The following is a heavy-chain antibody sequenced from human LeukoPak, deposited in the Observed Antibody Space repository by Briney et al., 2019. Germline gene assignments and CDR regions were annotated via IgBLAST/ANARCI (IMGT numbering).Heavy chain of an antibody. J-gene: IGHJ5*02. Sequence: GGSLRLSCAAPGFTFSSYAMSWVRQAPGKGLEWVSAISGSGGSTYYADSVKGRLTITRDNYKNTLYLQMNSMRAEDTAVYYCAKDIIGVVPAATNWFDPWGQGTLVTVSS. CDR3: AKDIIGVVPAATNWFDP. CDR1: GFTFSSYA. CDR2: ISGSGGST. D-gene: IGHD2-2*01. V-gene: IGHV3-23*01.